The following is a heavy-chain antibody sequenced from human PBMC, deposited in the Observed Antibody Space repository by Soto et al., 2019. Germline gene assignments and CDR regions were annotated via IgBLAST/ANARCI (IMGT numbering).Heavy chain of an antibody. CDR1: GGSISSGGYY. V-gene: IGHV4-31*03. CDR2: IYYSGST. D-gene: IGHD2-15*01. Sequence: QVQLQESGPGLVKPSQTLSLTRTVSGGSISSGGYYWSWIRQHPGKGLEWIGYIYYSGSTYYNPSLKSRVTISVDTSKNQFSLKLSSVTAADTAVYYCARDSGYCSGGSCYPKGWFDPWGQGTLVTVSS. J-gene: IGHJ5*02. CDR3: ARDSGYCSGGSCYPKGWFDP.